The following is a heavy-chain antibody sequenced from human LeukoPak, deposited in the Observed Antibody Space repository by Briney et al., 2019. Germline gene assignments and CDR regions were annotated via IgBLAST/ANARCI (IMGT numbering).Heavy chain of an antibody. CDR1: GDSVSSNSAA. CDR2: TYYRSKWYN. CDR3: ARGSRYSSSWYPNYFDY. D-gene: IGHD6-13*01. J-gene: IGHJ4*02. Sequence: SQTRSLTCAISGDSVSSNSAAWNWIRQSPSRGLEWLGRTYYRSKWYNDYAVSVKSRITINPDTSKNQFSLQLNSVTPEDTAVYYCARGSRYSSSWYPNYFDYWGQGTLVTVSS. V-gene: IGHV6-1*01.